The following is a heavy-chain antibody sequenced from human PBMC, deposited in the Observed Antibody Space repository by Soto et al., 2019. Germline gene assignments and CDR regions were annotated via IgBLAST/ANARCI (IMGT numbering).Heavy chain of an antibody. CDR3: ARVLVITMVRGVIIKKVYYGMDV. D-gene: IGHD3-10*01. Sequence: PSETLSLTCTVSGGSISSYYWSWIRQPAGKGLEWIGRIYTSGSTNYNPSLKSRVTMSVDTSKNQFSLKLSSVTAADTSVYYCARVLVITMVRGVIIKKVYYGMDVWGQGTTVTVSS. J-gene: IGHJ6*02. V-gene: IGHV4-4*07. CDR2: IYTSGST. CDR1: GGSISSYY.